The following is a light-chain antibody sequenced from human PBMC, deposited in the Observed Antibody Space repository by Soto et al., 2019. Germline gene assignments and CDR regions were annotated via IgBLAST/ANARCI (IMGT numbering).Light chain of an antibody. CDR3: QQYNSYWT. J-gene: IGKJ1*01. V-gene: IGKV1-5*01. CDR2: DAS. Sequence: SAVSATNKDRVTITCRASQSLNNGLAWYQQKPGKAPSLLIYDASTLDRGVPSRFSGTGSGTEFTLTISSLQPDDFATYYCQQYNSYWTFGHGT. CDR1: QSLNNG.